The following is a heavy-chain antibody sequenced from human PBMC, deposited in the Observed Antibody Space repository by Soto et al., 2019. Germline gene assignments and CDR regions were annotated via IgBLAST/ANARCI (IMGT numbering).Heavy chain of an antibody. Sequence: SQPLSLTFVISGDSVSSNSAAWNWIRQSRSIGLEWLGRTYYRSKWYNDYAVSVKSRITINPDTSKNQFSLQLNSVTPEDTAVYYCARAPQPLWWDDAFDIWGQGTMVTVSS. D-gene: IGHD2-2*01. V-gene: IGHV6-1*01. CDR2: TYYRSKWYN. CDR3: ARAPQPLWWDDAFDI. J-gene: IGHJ3*02. CDR1: GDSVSSNSAA.